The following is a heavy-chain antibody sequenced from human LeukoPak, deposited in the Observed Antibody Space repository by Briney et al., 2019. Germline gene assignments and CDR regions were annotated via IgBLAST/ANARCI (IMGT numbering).Heavy chain of an antibody. CDR1: GYTFTNFD. CDR3: ARDGILWFGELRNAFDI. J-gene: IGHJ3*02. CDR2: MNPKTGNT. V-gene: IGHV1-8*01. Sequence: ASVKVSCKASGYTFTNFDINWVRQATGQGLEWMGWMNPKTGNTGSAQKLQGRVTMTTDTSTSTAYMELRSLRSDDTAVYYCARDGILWFGELRNAFDIWGQGTMVTVS. D-gene: IGHD3-10*01.